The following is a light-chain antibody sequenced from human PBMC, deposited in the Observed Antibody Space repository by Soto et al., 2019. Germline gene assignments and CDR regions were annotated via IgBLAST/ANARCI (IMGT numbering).Light chain of an antibody. CDR3: QQYGSS. CDR1: QSVYNN. CDR2: GAS. Sequence: IGVTHSPATLSVSPGERATLSCRASQSVYNNLAWYQQKPGQAPRLLIYGASTRATGIPARFSGSGSGTEFTLTIRSLQSEDFAVYLCQQYGSSFGGGTKVDIK. V-gene: IGKV3-15*01. J-gene: IGKJ4*02.